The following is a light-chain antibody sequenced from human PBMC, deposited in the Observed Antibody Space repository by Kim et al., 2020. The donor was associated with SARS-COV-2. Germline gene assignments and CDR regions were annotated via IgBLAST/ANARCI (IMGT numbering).Light chain of an antibody. V-gene: IGKV3-11*01. J-gene: IGKJ5*01. Sequence: PGESAPPSCRASQSVATYLAWYQQKPGQAPRLLIYDASKRATGIPARFRGSGSGTDFTLTIGTLEPEDSAVYYCQQRGNFGQGTRLEIK. CDR3: QQRGN. CDR2: DAS. CDR1: QSVATY.